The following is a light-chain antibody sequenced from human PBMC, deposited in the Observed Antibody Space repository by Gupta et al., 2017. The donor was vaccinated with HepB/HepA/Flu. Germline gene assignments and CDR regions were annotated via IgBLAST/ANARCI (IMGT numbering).Light chain of an antibody. CDR2: GAS. CDR1: QSVSNN. J-gene: IGKJ1*01. CDR3: QQYKNWSPWT. V-gene: IGKV3-15*01. Sequence: EIVMPPSPAPLSVSPGQRATLSCRASQSVSNNLAWYQQKPGQAPRLLIYGASTRATAIPARFIGSGACTEFTPIIISLQSDDCLIDYCQQYKNWSPWTFGQGTKVEIK.